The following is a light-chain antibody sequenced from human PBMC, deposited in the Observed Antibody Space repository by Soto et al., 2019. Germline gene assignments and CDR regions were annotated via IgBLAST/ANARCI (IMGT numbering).Light chain of an antibody. J-gene: IGLJ2*01. V-gene: IGLV2-8*01. CDR3: SAYAGSNTIL. Sequence: QSVLTQPPSASGSPGQSVTISCTGTSSDVGAYNYVSWYQQHPGRAPKLFIYEVSKRPSGVPDRFSGSKSANTASLTVSGLQAEDEADYYCSAYAGSNTILFGGGTQLTVL. CDR2: EVS. CDR1: SSDVGAYNY.